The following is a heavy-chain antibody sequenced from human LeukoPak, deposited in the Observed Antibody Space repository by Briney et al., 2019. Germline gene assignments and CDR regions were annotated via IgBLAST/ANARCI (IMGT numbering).Heavy chain of an antibody. Sequence: PGGSLRLSCAASGFTFSSYSMNWVRQAPGKGLEWVSSISSSSSYIYYADSVKGRFTISRDNAKNSLYLQMNSLRAEDTAVYYCARVPAAAYYFDYRGQGTLVTVSS. D-gene: IGHD2-2*01. CDR3: ARVPAAAYYFDY. V-gene: IGHV3-21*01. CDR2: ISSSSSYI. J-gene: IGHJ4*02. CDR1: GFTFSSYS.